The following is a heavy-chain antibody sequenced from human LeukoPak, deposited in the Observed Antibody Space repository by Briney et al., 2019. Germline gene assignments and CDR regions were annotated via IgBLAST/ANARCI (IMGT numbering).Heavy chain of an antibody. V-gene: IGHV3-7*01. CDR1: GFTFSSYW. CDR3: ARDREQLLTYYYYYMDV. D-gene: IGHD1/OR15-1a*01. J-gene: IGHJ6*03. CDR2: IKQDGSEK. Sequence: GGSLRLSCAASGFTFSSYWMSWVRQAPGKGLEWVANIKQDGSEKYYVDSVKGRFTISRDNAKNSLYLQMNSLRAEDTAAYYCARDREQLLTYYYYYMDVWGKGTTVTVSS.